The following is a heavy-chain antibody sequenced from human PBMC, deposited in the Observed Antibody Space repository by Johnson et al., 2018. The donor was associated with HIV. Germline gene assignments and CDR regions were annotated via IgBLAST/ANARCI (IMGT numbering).Heavy chain of an antibody. J-gene: IGHJ3*02. Sequence: VQLVESGGGLVKPGGSLRLSCAASGFTFSNAWMSWVRQAPGKGLEWVGRIKSKTDGGTTDYAAPVKGRFTISRDDSKNTLYLQMNSLKTEDTAGYYCTTEGRWELRRGAFDIWGQGTMVTVSS. CDR3: TTEGRWELRRGAFDI. V-gene: IGHV3-15*01. D-gene: IGHD1-26*01. CDR2: IKSKTDGGTT. CDR1: GFTFSNAW.